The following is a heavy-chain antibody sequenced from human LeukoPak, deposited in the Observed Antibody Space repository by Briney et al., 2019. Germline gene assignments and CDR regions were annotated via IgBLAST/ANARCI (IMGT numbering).Heavy chain of an antibody. Sequence: GGSLRLSCAASGFTFSSYAMSWVRQAPGKGLEWVSAISGSGGSTYYADSVKGRFTISRDNSKNTLYLQMNSLRAEDTAVYYCASELGYCRSTSCWVGAFDIWGQGTVVTVSS. CDR1: GFTFSSYA. CDR2: ISGSGGST. D-gene: IGHD2-2*01. CDR3: ASELGYCRSTSCWVGAFDI. J-gene: IGHJ3*02. V-gene: IGHV3-23*01.